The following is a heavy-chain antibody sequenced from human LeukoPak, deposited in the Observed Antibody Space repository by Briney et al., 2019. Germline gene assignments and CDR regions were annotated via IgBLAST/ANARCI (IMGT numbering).Heavy chain of an antibody. CDR3: AKDRYSSSWYTIDY. CDR2: ILGDGSSP. V-gene: IGHV3-43*02. J-gene: IGHJ4*02. CDR1: GFTFDDYA. D-gene: IGHD6-13*01. Sequence: GGPLRLSCAASGFTFDDYAMHGVGQVPGKGLEWVSLILGDGSSPNYADSVKGRFPISRDNRENSPSLHMNSLRVEDPALYFCAKDRYSSSWYTIDYWGQGTLVTVSS.